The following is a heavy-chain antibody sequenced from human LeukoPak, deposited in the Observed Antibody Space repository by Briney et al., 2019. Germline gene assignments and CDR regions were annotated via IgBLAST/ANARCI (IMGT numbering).Heavy chain of an antibody. V-gene: IGHV1-69*13. CDR3: AREWVDCRGGGCYNGHFDY. CDR1: GGTFSSYA. Sequence: ASVKVSCKASGGTFSSYAISWVRQAPGQGLEWMGGIIPIFGTANYAQKFQGRVTITADESTSTAYMELSSLRSEDTAVYYCAREWVDCRGGGCYNGHFDYWGQGTLVTVSS. D-gene: IGHD2-15*01. CDR2: IIPIFGTA. J-gene: IGHJ4*02.